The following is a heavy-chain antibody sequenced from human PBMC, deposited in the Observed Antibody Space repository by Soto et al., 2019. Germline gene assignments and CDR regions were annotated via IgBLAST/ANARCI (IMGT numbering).Heavy chain of an antibody. Sequence: GGSLRLSFAVSGFTFGTHSMNWVRQSPGKGLEWVSSISHSSSYIYYADSVTGRFTISRDNAKNSLYLQMNSLRAEDTAVYYCARVGFGEFPHYYYYAMDVWGQGTPVTVSS. CDR2: ISHSSSYI. CDR1: GFTFGTHS. CDR3: ARVGFGEFPHYYYYAMDV. J-gene: IGHJ6*02. V-gene: IGHV3-21*01. D-gene: IGHD3-10*01.